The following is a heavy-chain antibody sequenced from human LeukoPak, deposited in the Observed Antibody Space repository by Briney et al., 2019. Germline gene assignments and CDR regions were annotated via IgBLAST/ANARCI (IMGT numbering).Heavy chain of an antibody. CDR1: GYTFTSYG. CDR3: ARHYSSGWYLVSWFDP. J-gene: IGHJ5*02. CDR2: ISAYNGNT. V-gene: IGHV1-18*01. Sequence: ASVKVSCKASGYTFTSYGISWVRQAPGQGLEWMGWISAYNGNTNYAQKLQGRVTMTTDTSTSIAYMELRSLRSDDTAVYYCARHYSSGWYLVSWFDPWGQGTLVTVSS. D-gene: IGHD6-19*01.